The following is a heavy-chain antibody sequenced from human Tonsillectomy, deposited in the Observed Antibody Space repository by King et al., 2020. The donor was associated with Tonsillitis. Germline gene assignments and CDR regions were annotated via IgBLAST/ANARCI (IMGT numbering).Heavy chain of an antibody. CDR1: GFLFANAW. J-gene: IGHJ4*02. CDR2: IKGVPDGDTK. D-gene: IGHD5-24*01. CDR3: SMEGDGYNGYHFDD. V-gene: IGHV3-15*01. Sequence: VQLVESGGGMVRAGGSLRLSCAASGFLFANAWMIWVRQAPGKGLEWVGRIKGVPDGDTKDYAPPVNARFTITTDDSKTPVYLQMNSLKIEDTAVYYCSMEGDGYNGYHFDDWGKGTLVTVSS.